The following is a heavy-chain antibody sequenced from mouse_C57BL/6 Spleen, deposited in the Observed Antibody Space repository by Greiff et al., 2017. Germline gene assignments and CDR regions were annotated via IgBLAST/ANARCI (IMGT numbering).Heavy chain of an antibody. Sequence: QVQLKESGAELARPGASVKLSCKASGYTFTSYGISWVKQRTGQGLEWIGEIYPRSGNTYYNEKFKGKATLTADKSSSTAYMELRSLTSEDSAVYFCAREATVVASYYAMDYWGQGTSVTVSS. CDR1: GYTFTSYG. J-gene: IGHJ4*01. D-gene: IGHD1-1*01. V-gene: IGHV1-81*01. CDR3: AREATVVASYYAMDY. CDR2: IYPRSGNT.